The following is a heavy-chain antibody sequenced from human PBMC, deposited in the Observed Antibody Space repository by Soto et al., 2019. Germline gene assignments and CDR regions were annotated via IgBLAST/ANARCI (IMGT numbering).Heavy chain of an antibody. CDR3: ARDTYFYGSGSYGP. D-gene: IGHD3-10*01. CDR1: GFTFSSYS. V-gene: IGHV3-21*01. Sequence: EVQLVESGGGLVKPGGSLRLSCAASGFTFSSYSMNWVRQAPGKGLEWVSSISSSSSYIYYADSVKGRFTISRDNAKNSLYLQMTSLRDEDTAVYYCARDTYFYGSGSYGPWGQGTLVTVSS. CDR2: ISSSSSYI. J-gene: IGHJ5*02.